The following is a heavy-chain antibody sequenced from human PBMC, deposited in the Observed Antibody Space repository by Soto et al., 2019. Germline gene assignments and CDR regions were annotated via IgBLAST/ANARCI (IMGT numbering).Heavy chain of an antibody. CDR2: IYYSGST. D-gene: IGHD3-10*01. CDR3: ATRTDYYYGSGSLGGMDV. Sequence: QVQLQESGPGLVKPSQTLSLTCTVSGGSISSGAYYWSWIRQHPGKGLEWIGYIYYSGSTYYNQSLKSRVTISVDTSKNQFSLKLSSVTAADTAVYYCATRTDYYYGSGSLGGMDVWGQGTTVTVSS. CDR1: GGSISSGAYY. J-gene: IGHJ6*02. V-gene: IGHV4-31*03.